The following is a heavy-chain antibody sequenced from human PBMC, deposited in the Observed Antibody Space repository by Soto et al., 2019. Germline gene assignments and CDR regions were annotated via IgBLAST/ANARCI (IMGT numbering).Heavy chain of an antibody. V-gene: IGHV4-38-2*01. D-gene: IGHD5-18*01. CDR1: GFSISSGNY. Sequence: SENMSLTCSVSGFSISSGNYWGWIRQPPGKGLEWIGSFYHSGSTYFNPSLKSRVTISVDTSKNQFSLKVSSVTAADTAVYYWASRGFSPTGDSRGHGT. CDR3: ASRGFSPTGDS. CDR2: FYHSGST. J-gene: IGHJ4*03.